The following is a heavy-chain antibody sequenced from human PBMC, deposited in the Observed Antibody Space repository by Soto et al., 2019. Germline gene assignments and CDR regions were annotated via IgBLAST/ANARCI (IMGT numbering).Heavy chain of an antibody. D-gene: IGHD3-9*01. Sequence: ASVKVSCKASGYIFTGYHIHWVRQAPGRGLEWMGWINPNSGDTEYAQNFQGRVTMTRDTSFNLVYMEMSGLMSDDTAVYYCARDARGTRGFDEIDIWGQGTTVTVSS. CDR1: GYIFTGYH. J-gene: IGHJ6*02. CDR2: INPNSGDT. CDR3: ARDARGTRGFDEIDI. V-gene: IGHV1-2*02.